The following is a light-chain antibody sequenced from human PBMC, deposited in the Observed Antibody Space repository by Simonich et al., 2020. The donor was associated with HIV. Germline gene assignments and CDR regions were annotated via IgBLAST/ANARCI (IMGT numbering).Light chain of an antibody. Sequence: QSVLTQPPSASGTPGQRVTIPCSGSTSNIGSNTVNWHQQLPGTAPQLLIYKNNQRPSGVPDRFSGSKSGTSASLAISGLQSEDEADYYCCSYAGSSSFWVFGGGTKLTVL. J-gene: IGLJ3*02. CDR2: KNN. V-gene: IGLV1-44*01. CDR1: TSNIGSNT. CDR3: CSYAGSSSFWV.